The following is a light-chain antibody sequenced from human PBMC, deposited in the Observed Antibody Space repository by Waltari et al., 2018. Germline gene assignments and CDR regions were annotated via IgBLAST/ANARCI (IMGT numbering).Light chain of an antibody. Sequence: DIVMTQSPDSLAVSLGERATINCQSSQSVLYSSNNKNYLAWYQQKPGQPPKLLIYWASTRESGVPDRFSGSGSGTDFTLTISSLQAEDVAVYYCQQYYSTFSTFGGGTKVEIK. CDR1: QSVLYSSNNKNY. CDR2: WAS. V-gene: IGKV4-1*01. CDR3: QQYYSTFST. J-gene: IGKJ4*01.